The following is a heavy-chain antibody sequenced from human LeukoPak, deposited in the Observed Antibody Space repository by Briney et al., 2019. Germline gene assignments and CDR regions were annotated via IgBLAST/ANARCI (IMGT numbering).Heavy chain of an antibody. D-gene: IGHD3-22*01. V-gene: IGHV4-38-2*01. CDR1: GYSISSGYY. CDR2: IYHSGST. J-gene: IGHJ4*02. CDR3: ARSPGITMIVVVNY. Sequence: SETLPLTCAVSGYSISSGYYWGWIRQPPGKGLEWIGSIYHSGSTYYNPSLKSRVTISVDTSKNQFSLKLSSVTAADTAVYYCARSPGITMIVVVNYWGQGTLVTVSS.